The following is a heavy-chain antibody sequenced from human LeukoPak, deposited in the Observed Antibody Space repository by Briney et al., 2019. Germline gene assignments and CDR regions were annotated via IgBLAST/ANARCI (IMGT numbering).Heavy chain of an antibody. V-gene: IGHV4-34*01. J-gene: IGHJ5*02. CDR3: ARGYLHCTNSVCYRVRRFDP. CDR1: VGSFSDYY. Sequence: SETLSLTCAVYVGSFSDYYWNWIRQSPGKGLEWIGEINHSGSINYNPSLKSRVTISVDTSKNQFSLKLSSVTAADTAVYYCARGYLHCTNSVCYRVRRFDPWGQGTLITVSS. D-gene: IGHD2-8*01. CDR2: INHSGSI.